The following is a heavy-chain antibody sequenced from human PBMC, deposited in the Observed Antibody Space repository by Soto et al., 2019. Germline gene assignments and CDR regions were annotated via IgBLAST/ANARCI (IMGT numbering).Heavy chain of an antibody. CDR3: AIQDCTNDVCLEAAVTVGGGLEY. V-gene: IGHV3-23*01. J-gene: IGHJ4*02. CDR2: IGGRDGST. D-gene: IGHD2-8*01. CDR1: GFNFGDYV. Sequence: EVQLLESGGGLVRPGGSLRLSCAASGFNFGDYVMNWVRQGQGKGLEWVSSIGGRDGSTYNADSVKGRFTISRDNPKNTVFLQMDSMRVEDTDVYYCAIQDCTNDVCLEAAVTVGGGLEYWGQGAQVSVTS.